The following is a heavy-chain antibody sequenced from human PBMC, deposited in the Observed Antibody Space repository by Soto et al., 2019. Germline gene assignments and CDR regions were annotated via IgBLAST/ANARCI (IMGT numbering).Heavy chain of an antibody. CDR2: ISGSSIYT. Sequence: GGSLRLSCAASGFNFSDHYINWIRQAPWKGLEWVSYISGSSIYTNFADSVKGRFTISRDNAKNSLYLQMNSLRAEDTAVYYCARHTSGWQYYDYWGQGTPVTVSS. D-gene: IGHD6-19*01. CDR1: GFNFSDHY. J-gene: IGHJ4*02. V-gene: IGHV3-11*06. CDR3: ARHTSGWQYYDY.